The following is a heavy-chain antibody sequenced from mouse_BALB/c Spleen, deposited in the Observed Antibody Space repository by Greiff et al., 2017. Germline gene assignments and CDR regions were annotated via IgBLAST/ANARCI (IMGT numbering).Heavy chain of an antibody. D-gene: IGHD4-1*02. CDR2: IRNKANGYTT. V-gene: IGHV7-3*02. CDR3: ARDQLGREEYAMDY. CDR1: GFTFTDYY. Sequence: EVKLVESGGGLVQPGGSLRLSCATSGFTFTDYYMSWVRQPPGKALEWLGFIRNKANGYTTEYSASVKGRFTISRDNSQSILYLQMNTLRAEDSATYYCARDQLGREEYAMDYWGQGTSVTVSS. J-gene: IGHJ4*01.